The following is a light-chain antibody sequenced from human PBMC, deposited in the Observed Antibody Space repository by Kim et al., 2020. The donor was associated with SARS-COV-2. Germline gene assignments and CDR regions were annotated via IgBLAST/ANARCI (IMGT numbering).Light chain of an antibody. CDR3: NSYTSSSTWV. Sequence: QSALTQPASVSGSPGQSITISCTGTSSDVGGYNYVSWYQQHSGKAPKFLIYDVSQRPSGVSNRFSGSKPGNTASLTISGLQAEDEADYYCNSYTSSSTWVFGGGTQLTVL. J-gene: IGLJ3*02. CDR1: SSDVGGYNY. CDR2: DVS. V-gene: IGLV2-14*01.